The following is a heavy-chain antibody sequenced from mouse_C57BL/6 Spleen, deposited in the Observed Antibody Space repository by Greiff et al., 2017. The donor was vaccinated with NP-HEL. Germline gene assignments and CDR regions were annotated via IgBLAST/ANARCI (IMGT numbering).Heavy chain of an antibody. V-gene: IGHV5-6*01. Sequence: DVQLVESGGDLVKPGGSLKLSCAASGFTFSSYGMSWVRQTPDKRLEWVATISSGGSYTYYPDSVKGRFTISRDNAKNTLYLQMSSRKSEDTAMEEGERKEEEGKNYFDYWGQGTTLTVSS. J-gene: IGHJ2*01. CDR2: ISSGGSYT. CDR1: GFTFSSYG. CDR3: ERKEEEGKNYFDY.